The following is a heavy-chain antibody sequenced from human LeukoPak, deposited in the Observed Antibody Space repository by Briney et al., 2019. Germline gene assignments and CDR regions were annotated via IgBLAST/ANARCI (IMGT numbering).Heavy chain of an antibody. CDR1: GGSFSGYY. V-gene: IGHV4-34*01. Sequence: PSETLSLTCAVYGGSFSGYYWSWIRQPPGKGLEWIGEISHSGSTNYNPSLKSRVTISVDTSKNQFSLKLSSVTAADTAVYYCARGPWRSSGWRSFDYWGQGTLVTVSS. D-gene: IGHD6-19*01. J-gene: IGHJ4*02. CDR2: ISHSGST. CDR3: ARGPWRSSGWRSFDY.